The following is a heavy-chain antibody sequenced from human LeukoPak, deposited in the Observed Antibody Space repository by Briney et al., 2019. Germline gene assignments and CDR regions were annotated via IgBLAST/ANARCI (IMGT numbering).Heavy chain of an antibody. D-gene: IGHD5-12*01. J-gene: IGHJ4*02. CDR1: GYTFITYY. Sequence: SVKVSCKASGYTFITYYLHWVRQAPGQGLEWMGIINPSGGSTTYAQKFQGRVTMTRDTSTTTVYMELSSLRSDDTALYYCTREGTGYSGYDYSYWGQGTLVTVSS. CDR3: TREGTGYSGYDYSY. V-gene: IGHV1-46*03. CDR2: INPSGGST.